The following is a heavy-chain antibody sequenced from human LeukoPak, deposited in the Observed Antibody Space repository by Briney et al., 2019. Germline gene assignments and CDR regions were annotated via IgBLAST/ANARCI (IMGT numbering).Heavy chain of an antibody. CDR1: GFTFSSYA. D-gene: IGHD6-25*01. CDR3: ARVKAALPYYYYYMDV. CDR2: ISGSGGST. Sequence: GGSLRLSCAASGFTFSSYAMSWVRQAPGKGLEWVSAISGSGGSTYYADSVKGRFTISRDNAKNSLYLQMNSLRAEDTAVYYCARVKAALPYYYYYMDVWGKGTTVTVSS. J-gene: IGHJ6*03. V-gene: IGHV3-23*01.